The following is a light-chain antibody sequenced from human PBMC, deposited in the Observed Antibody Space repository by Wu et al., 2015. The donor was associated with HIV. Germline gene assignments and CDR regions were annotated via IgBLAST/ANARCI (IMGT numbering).Light chain of an antibody. J-gene: IGKJ5*01. V-gene: IGKV3-20*01. Sequence: EIVLTQSPGTLSLSPGERVTLSCRASQSVISSYLAWYQQKPGQAPRLLIYDASSRATGIPDRFSGSGSGTDFTLTINRLEPEDFAVYYCQQYGSSPITFGQGTRLEIK. CDR2: DAS. CDR1: QSVISSY. CDR3: QQYGSSPIT.